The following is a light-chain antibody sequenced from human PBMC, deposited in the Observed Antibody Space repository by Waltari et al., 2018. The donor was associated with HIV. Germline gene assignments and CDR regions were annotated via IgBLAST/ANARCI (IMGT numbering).Light chain of an antibody. CDR3: SSYTTGSTLV. CDR1: SSDVGGYDY. CDR2: DVS. J-gene: IGLJ3*02. V-gene: IGLV2-14*01. Sequence: QSALTQPASVSGSPGQSITISCTGTSSDVGGYDYVSWYPQDPGKAPKVIIYDVSKRPSGVSNRVSGSKSGNTASLTISGLQAEDEADYYCSSYTTGSTLVFGGGTTVTVL.